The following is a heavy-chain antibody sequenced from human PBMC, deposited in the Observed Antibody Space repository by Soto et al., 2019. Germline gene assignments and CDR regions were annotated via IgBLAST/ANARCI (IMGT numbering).Heavy chain of an antibody. CDR1: GGTFSSYA. CDR3: ARDRSPTTVTTTEDYSYYGMDV. J-gene: IGHJ6*02. CDR2: IIPIFGTA. V-gene: IGHV1-69*13. Sequence: SVKVSCKASGGTFSSYAISWVRQAPGQGLEWMGGIIPIFGTANYAQKFQGRVTITADESTSTAYMELSSLRSEDTAVYYCARDRSPTTVTTTEDYSYYGMDVWGQGPTVTVSS. D-gene: IGHD4-17*01.